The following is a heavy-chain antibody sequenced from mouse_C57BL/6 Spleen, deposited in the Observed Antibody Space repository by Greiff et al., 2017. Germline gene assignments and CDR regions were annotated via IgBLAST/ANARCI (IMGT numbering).Heavy chain of an antibody. V-gene: IGHV1-50*01. CDR1: GYTFTSYW. J-gene: IGHJ2*01. CDR2: IDPSDSYT. D-gene: IGHD2-5*01. CDR3: ARERFDSNYDYFDY. Sequence: QVHVKQSGAELVKPGASVKLSCKASGYTFTSYWMQWVKQRPGQGLEWIGEIDPSDSYTNYNQKFKGKATLTVDTSSSTAYMQLSSLTSEDSAVYYCARERFDSNYDYFDYWGQGTTLTVSS.